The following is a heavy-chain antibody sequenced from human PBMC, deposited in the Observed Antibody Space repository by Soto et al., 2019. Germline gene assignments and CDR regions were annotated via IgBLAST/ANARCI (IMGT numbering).Heavy chain of an antibody. Sequence: EVQLVESGGGLVKPGGSLRLSCAASGFTFSSYSRNWVRQAPGKGLEWVSSISSSSSYIYYADSVKGRFTISRDNAKNSLYLQMNSLRAEDTAVYYCARPSGYYYYYGMDVWGQGTTVTVSS. CDR2: ISSSSSYI. J-gene: IGHJ6*02. D-gene: IGHD5-12*01. CDR3: ARPSGYYYYYGMDV. V-gene: IGHV3-21*01. CDR1: GFTFSSYS.